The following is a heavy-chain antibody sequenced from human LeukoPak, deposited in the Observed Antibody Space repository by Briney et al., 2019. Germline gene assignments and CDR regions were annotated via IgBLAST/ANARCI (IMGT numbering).Heavy chain of an antibody. CDR3: ARGSYYGMDV. V-gene: IGHV3-23*01. Sequence: GGSLRLSCAASGFTFSSYAMSWVRQAPGKGLEWVSAISGSGGSTYYADSVKGRFTISRDNSKDTLYLQMNSLRAEDTAVYYCARGSYYGMDVWGQGTTVTVSS. CDR2: ISGSGGST. CDR1: GFTFSSYA. J-gene: IGHJ6*02.